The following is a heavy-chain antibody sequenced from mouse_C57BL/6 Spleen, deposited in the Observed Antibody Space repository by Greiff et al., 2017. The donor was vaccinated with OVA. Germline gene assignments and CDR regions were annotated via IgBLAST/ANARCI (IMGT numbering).Heavy chain of an antibody. CDR1: GYTFTDYE. CDR3: TSNWAY. CDR2: IDPETGGT. V-gene: IGHV1-15*01. Sequence: VQLQESGAELVRPGASVTLSCKASGYTFTDYEMHWVKQTPVHGLEWIGAIDPETGGTAYNQKFKGKAILTADKSSSTAYMELRSLTSEDSAVYYCTSNWAYWGQGTLVTVSA. D-gene: IGHD4-1*02. J-gene: IGHJ3*01.